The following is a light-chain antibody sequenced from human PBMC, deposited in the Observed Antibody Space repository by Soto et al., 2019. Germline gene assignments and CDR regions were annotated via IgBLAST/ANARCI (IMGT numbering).Light chain of an antibody. CDR3: MVTDSAARV. J-gene: IGLJ1*01. Sequence: QAVVTQEPSLTVSPGGTVTLTGGSSTGAVSSGHRPYWFQQKPGQAPRTLIYDTANKNSWTPARFSGSLLGGKAALTLSGAQPEDEADYYCMVTDSAARVFGTGTKLTVL. CDR1: TGAVSSGHR. V-gene: IGLV7-46*01. CDR2: DTA.